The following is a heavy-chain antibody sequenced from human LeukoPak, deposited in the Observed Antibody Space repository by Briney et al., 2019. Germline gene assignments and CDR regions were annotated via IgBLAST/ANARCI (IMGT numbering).Heavy chain of an antibody. CDR1: GYSIGSGYY. CDR3: AREYGSGSYDTR. Sequence: PSETLSLTCTVSGYSIGSGYYWGWIRQPPGKGLEWIGSIYHSGSTYYNPSLKSRVTISVDTSKNQFSLKLSSVTAADTAIYYCAREYGSGSYDTRWGQGTLVTVSS. CDR2: IYHSGST. J-gene: IGHJ4*02. V-gene: IGHV4-38-2*02. D-gene: IGHD3-10*01.